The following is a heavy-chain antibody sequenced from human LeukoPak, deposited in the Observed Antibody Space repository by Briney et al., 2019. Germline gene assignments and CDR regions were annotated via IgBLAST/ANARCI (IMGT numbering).Heavy chain of an antibody. V-gene: IGHV1-69*13. CDR1: GGTFSSYA. Sequence: SVKVSCKASGGTFSSYAISWVRQAPGQGLEWMGGIIPIFGTANYAQKFQGRVTITADESTSTAYMELSSLRSEDTSVYYCARGPTRITMVRGAPDYYFDYWGQGTLVTVSS. CDR3: ARGPTRITMVRGAPDYYFDY. J-gene: IGHJ4*02. CDR2: IIPIFGTA. D-gene: IGHD3-10*01.